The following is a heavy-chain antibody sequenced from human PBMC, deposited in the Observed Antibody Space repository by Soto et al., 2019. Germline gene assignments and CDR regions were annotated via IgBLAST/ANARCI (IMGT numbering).Heavy chain of an antibody. D-gene: IGHD3-3*01. V-gene: IGHV1-2*02. CDR2: IGPESGAT. CDR1: GYTFTGHY. CDR3: GRGRSGQIVVFY. J-gene: IGHJ4*02. Sequence: ASVKVSCKASGYTFTGHYIHWVRQAPEQGPEWMGEIGPESGATRYAQKFRGRVTMTMDSSITTVYMELKNLSPDDTAVYYCGRGRSGQIVVFYWGQGTPVTVAS.